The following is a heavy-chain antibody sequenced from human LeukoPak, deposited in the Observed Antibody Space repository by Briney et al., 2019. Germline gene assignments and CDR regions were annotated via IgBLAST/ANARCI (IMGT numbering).Heavy chain of an antibody. Sequence: SETLSLTCTVSGGSISSYYWTWIRQPPGKGLEWIGYIYYTGATSYNPSLKSRVTISVDTSKKQFSLKLTSVTAADTAVYYCAKGLGYSYGYVDGLFDYWGQGTLVTVSS. D-gene: IGHD5-18*01. V-gene: IGHV4-59*08. CDR1: GGSISSYY. CDR3: AKGLGYSYGYVDGLFDY. CDR2: IYYTGAT. J-gene: IGHJ4*02.